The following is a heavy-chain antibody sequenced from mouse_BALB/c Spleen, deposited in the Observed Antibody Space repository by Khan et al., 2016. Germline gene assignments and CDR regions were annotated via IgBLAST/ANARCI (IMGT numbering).Heavy chain of an antibody. CDR2: IYPGYSDA. D-gene: IGHD3-3*01. V-gene: IGHV1-5*01. J-gene: IGHJ3*01. CDR1: GYTCSSYW. Sequence: VQLQQSGTVLARPGASVKMSCKAYGYTCSSYWMHWVKQRLGQGLEWIGVIYPGYSDATYNQNFKGKDELTAVTYTSTAYMELSSLANEDSAVYYCTSVDTTGSAWFAYWGQGTLVTVSA. CDR3: TSVDTTGSAWFAY.